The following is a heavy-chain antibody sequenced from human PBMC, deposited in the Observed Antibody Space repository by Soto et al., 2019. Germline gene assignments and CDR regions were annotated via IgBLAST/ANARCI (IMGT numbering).Heavy chain of an antibody. CDR3: ARHLFDRRGYPPEV. CDR2: IFDSGKT. D-gene: IGHD3-22*01. Sequence: QVQLQESGPGLVKPSGTLSLTCSISGVSISTGKWWSWVRQPPGEGLGWIGEIFDSGKTDYQPSLTSRVSILVDKSMKQSSLTLASVTAADTAVYSCARHLFDRRGYPPEVWGQGILVTVSS. V-gene: IGHV4-4*02. J-gene: IGHJ4*02. CDR1: GVSISTGKW.